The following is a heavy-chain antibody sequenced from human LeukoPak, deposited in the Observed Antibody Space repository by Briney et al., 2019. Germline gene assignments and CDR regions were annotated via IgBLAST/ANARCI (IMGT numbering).Heavy chain of an antibody. V-gene: IGHV4-59*01. D-gene: IGHD3-22*01. J-gene: IGHJ3*02. CDR2: IYYSGST. CDR1: GVSISSYY. Sequence: KPSETLSLTCTVSGVSISSYYWSWIRQPPGKGLEWIGYIYYSGSTNYNPSLKSRVTISVDTSKTQFSLKLSSVTAADTAVYYCARSGVTMIVERPADAFDIWGQGTMVTVSS. CDR3: ARSGVTMIVERPADAFDI.